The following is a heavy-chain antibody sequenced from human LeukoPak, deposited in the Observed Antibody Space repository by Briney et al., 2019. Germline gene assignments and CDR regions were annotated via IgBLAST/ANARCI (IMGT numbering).Heavy chain of an antibody. J-gene: IGHJ4*02. CDR3: ARETSGYFDY. V-gene: IGHV3-74*01. Sequence: PGGSLRLSCAASGFTFSSYWMHWVRQAPGKGLVWVSRTNSDGSSTSYADSVKGRFTISRDNAKNTLYLQMNSLRAEDTAVYYCARETSGYFDYWGQGTLVTVSS. D-gene: IGHD3-22*01. CDR2: TNSDGSST. CDR1: GFTFSSYW.